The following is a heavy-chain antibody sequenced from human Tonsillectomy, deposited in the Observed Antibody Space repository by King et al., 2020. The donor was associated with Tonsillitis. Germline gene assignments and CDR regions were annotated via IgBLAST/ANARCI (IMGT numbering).Heavy chain of an antibody. Sequence: VQLVESGGGVVQPGRSLRLSCAASGFTFSSYAMHWVRQAPGKGLEWVAIILYDGSDTYYADFVKGRFTISRDNSKNTLYLQINSLRPEDTAVYYCARAFYDSSGTRGRRGGAVDYWGQGTLVTVSS. CDR3: ARAFYDSSGTRGRRGGAVDY. J-gene: IGHJ4*02. CDR2: ILYDGSDT. D-gene: IGHD3-22*01. CDR1: GFTFSSYA. V-gene: IGHV3-30*04.